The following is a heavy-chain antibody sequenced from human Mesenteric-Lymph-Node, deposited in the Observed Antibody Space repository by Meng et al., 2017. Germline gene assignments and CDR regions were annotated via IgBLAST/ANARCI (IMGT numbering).Heavy chain of an antibody. CDR3: AGGRFDY. CDR1: GFSFSTYS. Sequence: GGSLRLSCAASGFSFSTYSMHWVRQAPGKGLVWVSQIKPDGRTTVYADSVKGRFTISRDNSKNTMYLQMSSLRAEDTAVYYCAGGRFDYWGQGTLVTVSS. J-gene: IGHJ4*02. V-gene: IGHV3-74*01. CDR2: IKPDGRTT.